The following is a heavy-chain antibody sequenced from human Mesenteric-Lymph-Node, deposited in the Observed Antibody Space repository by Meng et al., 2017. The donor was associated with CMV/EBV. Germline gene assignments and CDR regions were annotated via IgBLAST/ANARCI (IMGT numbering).Heavy chain of an antibody. CDR3: ARAQGYYDDSGYYKTHYYYGMDV. J-gene: IGHJ6*02. V-gene: IGHV3-30*02. Sequence: GESLKISCVASGFTFSVYDMHWVRQAPGKGLEWVAFTRYDGNDIIYVDSVKGRFTISKDNAKNSLYLEMNSLRVEDTALYYCARAQGYYDDSGYYKTHYYYGMDVWGQGTTVTVSS. CDR1: GFTFSVYD. D-gene: IGHD3-22*01. CDR2: TRYDGNDI.